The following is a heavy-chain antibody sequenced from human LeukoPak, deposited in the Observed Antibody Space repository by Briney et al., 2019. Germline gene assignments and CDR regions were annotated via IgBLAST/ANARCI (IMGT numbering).Heavy chain of an antibody. CDR1: GGSISSGSYY. J-gene: IGHJ4*02. CDR3: AGGVYGSGSYIPPPDY. CDR2: IYTSGST. D-gene: IGHD3-10*01. V-gene: IGHV4-61*02. Sequence: PSETLSLTCTVSGGSISSGSYYWSWIRQSAGKGLEWIGRIYTSGSTNYNPSLKSRVTISVDTSKNQFSLKLSSVTAADTAVYYCAGGVYGSGSYIPPPDYWGQGTLVTVSS.